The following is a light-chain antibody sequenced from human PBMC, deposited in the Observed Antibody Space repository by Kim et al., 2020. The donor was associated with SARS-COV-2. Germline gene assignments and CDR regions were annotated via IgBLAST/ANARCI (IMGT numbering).Light chain of an antibody. V-gene: IGLV2-14*03. CDR2: DFR. CDR3: TSYTTTNTYV. J-gene: IGLJ1*01. CDR1: SSDVGAYDY. Sequence: QSALTQPASVSGSPGQSITISCTGTSSDVGAYDYVSWYQQHPGKAPRLLIYDFRKRPSAVSSRFSASKSGNTASLTISGLQAEDEADYCCTSYTTTNTYVFGTGTKVTVL.